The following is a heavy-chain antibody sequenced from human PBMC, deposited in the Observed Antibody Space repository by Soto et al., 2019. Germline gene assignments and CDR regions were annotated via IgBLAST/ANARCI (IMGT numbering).Heavy chain of an antibody. V-gene: IGHV4-30-2*01. D-gene: IGHD4-17*01. CDR2: IYHSGST. CDR1: GGSISSGGYS. CDR3: ARGPPTVTTSNWFDP. Sequence: TLSLTCAVSGGSISSGGYSWSWIRQPPGKGLEWIGYIYHSGSTYYNPSLKSRVTISVDRSKNQFSLKLSSVTAADTAVYYCARGPPTVTTSNWFDPWGQGTLVTVSS. J-gene: IGHJ5*02.